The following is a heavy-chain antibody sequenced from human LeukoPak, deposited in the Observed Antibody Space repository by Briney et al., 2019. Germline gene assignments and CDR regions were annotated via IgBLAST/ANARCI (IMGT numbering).Heavy chain of an antibody. D-gene: IGHD1-26*01. J-gene: IGHJ4*02. CDR1: GDSISSYY. Sequence: SETLSLTCTVSGDSISSYYWSWIRQPPGKGLEWIAYIYYSGDTNYNPSLKSRVTISVDTSKNQFSLKLTSVTAADTAVYYCAREVRHSGYFQYWGQGSLVTVSS. CDR3: AREVRHSGYFQY. CDR2: IYYSGDT. V-gene: IGHV4-59*01.